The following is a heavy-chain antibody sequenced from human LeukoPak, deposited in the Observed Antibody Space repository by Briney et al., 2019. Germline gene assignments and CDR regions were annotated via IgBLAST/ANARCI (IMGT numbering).Heavy chain of an antibody. D-gene: IGHD3-22*01. CDR3: AREGYYDSSGYFGFDY. Sequence: SVKVSCKASGGTFSSYAISWVRQAPGQGLEWMGGIIPIFGTANYAQKFQGRVTITTDESTSTAYMELSSLRSEDTAVYYCAREGYYDSSGYFGFDYWAREPWSPSPQ. J-gene: IGHJ4*02. CDR1: GGTFSSYA. V-gene: IGHV1-69*05. CDR2: IIPIFGTA.